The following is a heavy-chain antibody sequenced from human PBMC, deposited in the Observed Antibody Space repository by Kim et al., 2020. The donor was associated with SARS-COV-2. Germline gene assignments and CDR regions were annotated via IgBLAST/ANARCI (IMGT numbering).Heavy chain of an antibody. D-gene: IGHD6-13*01. CDR1: GGSISSSSYY. J-gene: IGHJ6*02. Sequence: SETLSLTCTVSGGSISSSSYYWGWIRQPPGKGLEWIGSIYYSGSTYYNPSLKSRVTISVDTSKNQFSLKLSSVTAADTAVYYCASIGGLPTYSSSWYGLYYYYGMDVWGQGTTVTVSS. CDR3: ASIGGLPTYSSSWYGLYYYYGMDV. V-gene: IGHV4-39*01. CDR2: IYYSGST.